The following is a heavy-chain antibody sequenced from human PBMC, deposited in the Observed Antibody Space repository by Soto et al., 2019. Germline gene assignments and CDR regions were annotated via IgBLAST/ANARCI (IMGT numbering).Heavy chain of an antibody. J-gene: IGHJ4*02. CDR3: ARARRDGYNLLDY. Sequence: PGGSLRLSCTASGFTFSSYNMNWVRQAPGKGQEWVSSISSSSNYINYADSMKGRFTNYRYNAKNTLYLQMNSLRAEDSAVYSYARARRDGYNLLDYWGQGTLVSDSS. D-gene: IGHD5-12*01. CDR1: GFTFSSYN. V-gene: IGHV3-21*01. CDR2: ISSSSNYI.